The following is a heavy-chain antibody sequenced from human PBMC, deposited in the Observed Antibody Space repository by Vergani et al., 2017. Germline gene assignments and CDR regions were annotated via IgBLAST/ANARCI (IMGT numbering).Heavy chain of an antibody. V-gene: IGHV4-31*03. CDR1: GGSISSGGYY. J-gene: IGHJ3*02. CDR2: IYYSGST. Sequence: QLQLQESGPGLVKPSETLSLTCTVSGGSISSGGYYWSWIRQHPGKGLEWNGYIYYSGSTYSNPSLKSRVTISVDTSKNQFSLKLSSVTAADTAVYYCARVDSSGWYDAFDIWGQGTMVTVSS. D-gene: IGHD6-19*01. CDR3: ARVDSSGWYDAFDI.